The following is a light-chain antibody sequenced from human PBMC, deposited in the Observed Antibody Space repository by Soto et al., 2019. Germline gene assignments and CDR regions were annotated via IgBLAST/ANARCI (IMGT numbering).Light chain of an antibody. CDR1: QSLVYSDGNTY. V-gene: IGKV2-24*01. Sequence: DVVLTQTPLSSPVTLGQPASISCRSSQSLVYSDGNTYLSWLQQRPGQPPRLLIYQISNRFSGVPDRFNGSGAGTDFTLKISRVEAEDVGVYYCMQFAHFPRTFGQGTKLEI. CDR3: MQFAHFPRT. J-gene: IGKJ1*01. CDR2: QIS.